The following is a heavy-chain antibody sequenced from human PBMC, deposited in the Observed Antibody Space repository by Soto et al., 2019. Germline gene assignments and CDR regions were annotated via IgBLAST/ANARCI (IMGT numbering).Heavy chain of an antibody. J-gene: IGHJ5*02. CDR1: GFTFSSYA. V-gene: IGHV3-23*01. CDR2: ISGSGGST. Sequence: PGGSLRLSCAASGFTFSSYAMSWVRQAPGKGLEWVSAISGSGGSTYYADSVKGRFTISRDNSKNTLYLQMNSLRAEDTAVYYCAKNQYYYGSGSYLKYNWFDPWGQGTLVTVS. D-gene: IGHD3-10*01. CDR3: AKNQYYYGSGSYLKYNWFDP.